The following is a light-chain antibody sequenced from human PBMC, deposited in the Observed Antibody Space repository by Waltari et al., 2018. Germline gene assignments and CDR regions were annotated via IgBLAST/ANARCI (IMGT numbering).Light chain of an antibody. CDR1: QSIRSN. CDR3: QQYDNWLGT. V-gene: IGKV3-15*01. J-gene: IGKJ1*01. CDR2: GAS. Sequence: EIVITQYPATLSVFPGERATLSCRASQSIRSNLAWYQHKPGQAPRLLIYGASTRATGIPARFSGSGSGTEFTLTISSLQSEDFAVYFCQQYDNWLGTFGQGTKVEIK.